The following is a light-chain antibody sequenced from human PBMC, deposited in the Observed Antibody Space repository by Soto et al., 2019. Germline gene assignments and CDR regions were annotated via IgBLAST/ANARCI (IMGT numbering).Light chain of an antibody. CDR1: SSDVGSYNS. V-gene: IGLV2-18*02. J-gene: IGLJ2*01. Sequence: QSVLTQPPSVSGSPGQSVTISCTGTSSDVGSYNSVSWYQQPPGTAPKLMIYDVSNRPSGVPDRFSGSKSGNTASLTISGLQAEDEADYYCSPYTHSTTLVFGGGTKLTVL. CDR3: SPYTHSTTLV. CDR2: DVS.